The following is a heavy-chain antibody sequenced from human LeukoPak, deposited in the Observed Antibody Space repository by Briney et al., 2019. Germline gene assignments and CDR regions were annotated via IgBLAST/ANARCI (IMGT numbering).Heavy chain of an antibody. V-gene: IGHV1-2*02. CDR3: ARDLFGVAAY. CDR2: INPNSGGT. Sequence: ASVKVSCKTSGYTFTDYYIHWVRQAPGQGLELMAWINPNSGGTKYAQKFQGRVTMTRDTSISTASMELSSLRSDDTAVYYCARDLFGVAAYWGQGTLVTVSS. J-gene: IGHJ4*02. D-gene: IGHD3-3*01. CDR1: GYTFTDYY.